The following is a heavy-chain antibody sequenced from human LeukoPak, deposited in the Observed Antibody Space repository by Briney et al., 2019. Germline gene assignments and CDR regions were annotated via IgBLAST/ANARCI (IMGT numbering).Heavy chain of an antibody. CDR1: GYTFTGDH. J-gene: IGHJ4*01. Sequence: ASVKVSCKASGYTFTGDHMHWVRQAPGQGLEWMGGINPNSGVTNYARKFQGRVTMTRDTSISTAYMELSRLRSDDTAVYYCARLRYYSDSNANNRFDYWGQGTLVTVSS. CDR3: ARLRYYSDSNANNRFDY. CDR2: INPNSGVT. D-gene: IGHD3-22*01. V-gene: IGHV1-2*02.